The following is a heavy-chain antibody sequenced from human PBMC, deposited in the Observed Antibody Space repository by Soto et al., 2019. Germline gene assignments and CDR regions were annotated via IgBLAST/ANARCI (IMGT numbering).Heavy chain of an antibody. CDR1: GYRFSSSW. CDR2: VYPSDSDV. D-gene: IGHD2-21*01. J-gene: IGHJ5*02. CDR3: ARYGEHGQTQLRLNSFDP. Sequence: GESLKISCQGTGYRFSSSWIGWVRQKPGKGLEWLGNVYPSDSDVRYSPAFEGQVTISADNSINNAYLQLLNLKASDTAMYYCARYGEHGQTQLRLNSFDPWGQGTLVTVSS. V-gene: IGHV5-51*01.